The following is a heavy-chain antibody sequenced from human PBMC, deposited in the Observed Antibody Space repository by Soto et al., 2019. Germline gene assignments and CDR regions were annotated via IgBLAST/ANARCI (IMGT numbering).Heavy chain of an antibody. CDR3: ARGRFECSGGSCYDANWFDP. V-gene: IGHV4-61*08. D-gene: IGHD2-15*01. J-gene: IGHJ5*02. Sequence: SETLSLTSPASGGSISSGGYYWSWIRQHPGKGLEWIGYIYYSGSTYYNPSLKSRVTISVDTSKNQFSLKLSSVTAADTAVYYCARGRFECSGGSCYDANWFDPWGQGTLVTVSS. CDR1: GGSISSGGYY. CDR2: IYYSGST.